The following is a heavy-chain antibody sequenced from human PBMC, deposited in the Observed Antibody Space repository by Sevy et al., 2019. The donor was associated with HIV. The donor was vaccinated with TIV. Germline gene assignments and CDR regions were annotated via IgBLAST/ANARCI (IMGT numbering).Heavy chain of an antibody. J-gene: IGHJ5*02. CDR1: GGTFSSYA. V-gene: IGHV1-69*13. Sequence: SVKVSCKASGGTFSSYAISWVRQAPGQGLEWMGGIIPIFGTANYAQKFQGRVTITADESTSTAYMELSSLRSEDTAVYYCARSDPRYYSSTSCTEWWFDPWGQGTLVTVSS. CDR3: ARSDPRYYSSTSCTEWWFDP. CDR2: IIPIFGTA. D-gene: IGHD2-2*01.